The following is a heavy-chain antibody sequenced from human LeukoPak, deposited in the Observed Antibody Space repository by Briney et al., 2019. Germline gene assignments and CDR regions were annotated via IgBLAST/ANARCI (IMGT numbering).Heavy chain of an antibody. V-gene: IGHV3-9*01. CDR2: ISWNSGNI. D-gene: IGHD6-19*01. CDR3: AKDMGYSSGLSLDY. J-gene: IGHJ4*02. CDR1: GFTFDDFL. Sequence: PGGSLRLSCAASGFTFDDFLMHWVRQAPGKGLEWVSGISWNSGNIGYADSVKGRFTISRDNAKNSLYLQMSSLRAEDTAFYYCAKDMGYSSGLSLDYWGQGTLVTVSS.